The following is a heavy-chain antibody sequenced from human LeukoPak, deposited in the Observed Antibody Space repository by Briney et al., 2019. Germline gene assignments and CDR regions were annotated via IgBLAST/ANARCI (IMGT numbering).Heavy chain of an antibody. V-gene: IGHV4-61*02. J-gene: IGHJ6*03. CDR2: IYTSGST. CDR3: ARAPSGYDYYYYYYYMDV. D-gene: IGHD5-12*01. CDR1: GYSISSGYY. Sequence: SETLSLTCTVSGYSISSGYYWGWIRQPAGKGLEWIGRIYTSGSTNYNPSLKSRVTISVDTSKNQFSLKLSSVTAADTAVYYCARAPSGYDYYYYYYYMDVWGKGTTVTISS.